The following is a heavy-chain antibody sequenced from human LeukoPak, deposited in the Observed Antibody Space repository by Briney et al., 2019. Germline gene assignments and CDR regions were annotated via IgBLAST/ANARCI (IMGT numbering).Heavy chain of an antibody. V-gene: IGHV4-59*12. CDR3: AREYSSSWYPWFDP. D-gene: IGHD6-13*01. CDR2: IYYSGRT. CDR1: GGSISSYY. Sequence: SETLSLTCSVSGGSISSYYWSWIRQPPGKGLEWIGYIYYSGRTSYNPSLESRATISVDTSKNQFSLRLSSVTAADTAVYYCAREYSSSWYPWFDPWGQGTLVTVSS. J-gene: IGHJ5*02.